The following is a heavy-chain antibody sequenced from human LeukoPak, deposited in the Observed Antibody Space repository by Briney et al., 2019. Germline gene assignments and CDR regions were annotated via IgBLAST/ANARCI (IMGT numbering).Heavy chain of an antibody. J-gene: IGHJ4*02. CDR3: ARSPKGYSYAIDY. V-gene: IGHV4-30-2*02. CDR2: IYHSGST. CDR1: GGSISSGGYY. D-gene: IGHD5-18*01. Sequence: SETLSLTCTVSGGSISSGGYYWSWIRQPPGKGLEWIGYIYHSGSTYYNPSLKSRVTISVDTSKNQFSLKLSSVTAADTAVYYCARSPKGYSYAIDYWGQGTLVTVSS.